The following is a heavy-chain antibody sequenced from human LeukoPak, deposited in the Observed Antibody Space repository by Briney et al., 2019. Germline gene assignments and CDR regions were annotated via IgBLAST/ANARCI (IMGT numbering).Heavy chain of an antibody. CDR3: ASSSWYEGWDAFDI. Sequence: PSETLSLTCAVYGGSSSGYYWSWIRQPPGKGLEWIGEINQSGNTNQNPSLKSRVTISIDTSKNQFSLKLNSVTAADTAVYYCASSSWYEGWDAFDIWGQGTMVTVSS. CDR2: INQSGNT. V-gene: IGHV4-34*01. D-gene: IGHD6-13*01. CDR1: GGSSSGYY. J-gene: IGHJ3*02.